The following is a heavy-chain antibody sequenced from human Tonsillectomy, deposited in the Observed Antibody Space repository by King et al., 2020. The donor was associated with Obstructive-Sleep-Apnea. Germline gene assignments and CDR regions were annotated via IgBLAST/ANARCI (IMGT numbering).Heavy chain of an antibody. CDR3: AGARGHYDILTGYYPGAFDI. CDR2: ISSSSSYI. CDR1: GFTFSSYS. Sequence: VQLVESGGGLVKPGGSLRLSCAASGFTFSSYSMNWVRQAPGKGLECVSSISSSSSYIYYADSVKGRFSISRDNAKKSLSLQMNRLRAEDTAVYYCAGARGHYDILTGYYPGAFDIWGQGTMVTVSS. V-gene: IGHV3-21*01. D-gene: IGHD3-9*01. J-gene: IGHJ3*02.